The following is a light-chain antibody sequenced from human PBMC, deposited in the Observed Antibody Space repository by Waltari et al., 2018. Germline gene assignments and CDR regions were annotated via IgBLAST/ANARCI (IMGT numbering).Light chain of an antibody. J-gene: IGKJ5*01. CDR3: QQRSNWPPPFT. V-gene: IGKV3-11*01. Sequence: EIVLTQSPATLSLSPGETATLSCRASHSVSNYLAWYQQKPGQAPRLLIYDASNRATGIPARFSGSGSGTDFTLTIGSLEPEAFAVYYCQQRSNWPPPFTFGQGTRLEIK. CDR2: DAS. CDR1: HSVSNY.